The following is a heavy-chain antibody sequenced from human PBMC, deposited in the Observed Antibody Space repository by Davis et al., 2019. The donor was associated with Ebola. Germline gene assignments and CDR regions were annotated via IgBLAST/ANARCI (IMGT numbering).Heavy chain of an antibody. CDR1: GFTFSGAA. J-gene: IGHJ4*02. D-gene: IGHD6-19*01. CDR2: IRSKSNSYAT. CDR3: TRLYGNGWTGVDY. V-gene: IGHV3-73*01. Sequence: GESLKISCPASGFTFSGAALHWVRQASGKGLEWIGRIRSKSNSYATAYAASVEGRFTISRDDSKNTAYLQMNSLRTEDTALYYCTRLYGNGWTGVDYWGQGTLVTVSS.